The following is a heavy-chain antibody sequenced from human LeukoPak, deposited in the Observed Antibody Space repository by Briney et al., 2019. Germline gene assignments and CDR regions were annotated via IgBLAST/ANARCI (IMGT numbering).Heavy chain of an antibody. V-gene: IGHV1-2*06. CDR3: ARDYSMDWFDA. J-gene: IGHJ5*02. Sequence: GASVKVSCKASGYTFIAYYMHWVRQAPGQGLEWMGRINPNSGGTNYAQNFKGRVTMTRDTSISTAYMEVRTLRSDDTAVYYCARDYSMDWFDAWGQGTLVTVSS. D-gene: IGHD2/OR15-2a*01. CDR1: GYTFIAYY. CDR2: INPNSGGT.